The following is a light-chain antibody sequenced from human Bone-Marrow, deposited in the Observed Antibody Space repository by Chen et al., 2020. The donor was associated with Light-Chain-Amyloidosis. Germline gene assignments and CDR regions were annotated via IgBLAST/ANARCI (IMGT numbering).Light chain of an antibody. Sequence: SYELTQPPSVSLSPGQTARITCSGDDLPTKYAYWYQQKPGQAPVSVIHRDTERPSGISERFSGSSSGTTATLTISGVQAEDEADYHCQSADSSGTYEVIFGGGTKLTVL. CDR2: RDT. J-gene: IGLJ2*01. V-gene: IGLV3-25*03. CDR3: QSADSSGTYEVI. CDR1: DLPTKY.